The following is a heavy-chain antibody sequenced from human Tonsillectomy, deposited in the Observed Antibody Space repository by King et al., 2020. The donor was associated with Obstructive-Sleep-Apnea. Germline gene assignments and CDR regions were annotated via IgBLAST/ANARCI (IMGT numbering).Heavy chain of an antibody. CDR3: ARGEGFRDAFDI. CDR1: DDSISTYY. V-gene: IGHV4-59*01. J-gene: IGHJ3*02. D-gene: IGHD2/OR15-2a*01. Sequence: QLQESGPGLVKPSETLSLTCTVSDDSISTYYWNWLRQPPGKGLEWIGHIYYSGSTNYNPSVKSRVTISVDTSKNQFSLKLTSVTAADTAVYYCARGEGFRDAFDIWGQGTMVTVSS. CDR2: IYYSGST.